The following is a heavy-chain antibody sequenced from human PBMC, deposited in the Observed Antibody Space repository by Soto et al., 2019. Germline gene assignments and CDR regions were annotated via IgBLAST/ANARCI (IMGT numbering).Heavy chain of an antibody. J-gene: IGHJ4*02. CDR2: ISGSDAST. Sequence: EVQLLESGGGLVQPGESLRLSCAASGFTFSSYAMSWVRQAPGKGLEWVSVISGSDASTYYADSVKGRFTISRDNSKNTLYLQMNSLRAEDTAVYYCAKRSSSSTFYYWGQGTLVTVSS. CDR1: GFTFSSYA. CDR3: AKRSSSSTFYY. V-gene: IGHV3-23*01. D-gene: IGHD6-6*01.